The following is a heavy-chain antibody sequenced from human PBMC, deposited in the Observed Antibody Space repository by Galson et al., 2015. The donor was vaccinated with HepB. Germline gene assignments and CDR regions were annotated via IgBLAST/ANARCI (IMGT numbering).Heavy chain of an antibody. J-gene: IGHJ5*02. Sequence: LSLTCIVSGGSIAASGYYWGWIRQPPGKGLEWIGSIYYSGSTHYDPSLKSRVTISVDTSKNQFSLKLSSMTAADTAVFYCARHRTGAYGGYAGDNWFDPWGQGTLVTVSS. V-gene: IGHV4-39*01. CDR2: IYYSGST. CDR1: GGSIAASGYY. D-gene: IGHD5-12*01. CDR3: ARHRTGAYGGYAGDNWFDP.